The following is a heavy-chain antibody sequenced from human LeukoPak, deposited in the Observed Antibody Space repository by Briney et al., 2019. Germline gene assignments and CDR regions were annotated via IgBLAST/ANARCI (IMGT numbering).Heavy chain of an antibody. CDR2: ISSSGSTI. CDR1: GFTFSSYA. Sequence: GGSLRLSCAASGFTFSSYAMSWVRQAPGKGLEWVSYISSSGSTIYYADSVKGRFTISRDNAKNSLYLQMNSLRAEDTAVYYCARASYDFWSGYQLGYMDVWGKGTTVTVSS. CDR3: ARASYDFWSGYQLGYMDV. V-gene: IGHV3-48*04. J-gene: IGHJ6*03. D-gene: IGHD3-3*01.